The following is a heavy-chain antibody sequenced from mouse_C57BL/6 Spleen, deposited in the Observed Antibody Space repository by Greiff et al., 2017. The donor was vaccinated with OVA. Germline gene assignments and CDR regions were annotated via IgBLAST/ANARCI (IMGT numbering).Heavy chain of an antibody. CDR2: ISSGGDYI. J-gene: IGHJ4*01. Sequence: EVKLVESGEGLVKPGGSLKLSCAASGFTFSSYAMSWVRQTPEKRLEWVAYISSGGDYIYYADTVKGPFTISRDNARNTLYLQMSSLKSEDTAMYYCTRDHCYDYDDYYAMDYWGQGTSVTVSS. CDR1: GFTFSSYA. V-gene: IGHV5-9-1*02. CDR3: TRDHCYDYDDYYAMDY. D-gene: IGHD2-4*01.